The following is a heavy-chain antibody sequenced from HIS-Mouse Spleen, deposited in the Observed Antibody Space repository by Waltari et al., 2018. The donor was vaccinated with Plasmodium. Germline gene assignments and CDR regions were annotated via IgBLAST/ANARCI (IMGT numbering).Heavy chain of an antibody. J-gene: IGHJ3*02. CDR3: ARANWGSTRSDAFDI. CDR1: GYTFTSYY. D-gene: IGHD7-27*01. V-gene: IGHV1-46*01. Sequence: QVQLVQSGAEVKKPGASVKVSCKASGYTFTSYYMHWVRQAPGQGLEWMGIINPSGGSTSYAQKFQGRVTMTRDTSTSTVYMELSSLRSEDTAVYYFARANWGSTRSDAFDIWGQGTMVTVSS. CDR2: INPSGGST.